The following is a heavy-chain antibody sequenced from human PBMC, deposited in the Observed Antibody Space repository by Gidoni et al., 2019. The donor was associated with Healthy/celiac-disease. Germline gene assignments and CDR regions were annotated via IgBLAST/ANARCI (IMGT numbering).Heavy chain of an antibody. J-gene: IGHJ5*02. D-gene: IGHD2-15*01. CDR3: ARGRSGGVVVAATWYNWFDP. CDR1: GGSFSGYY. V-gene: IGHV4-34*01. Sequence: QVPLQQWGAGLLKPSETLSLTCAVYGGSFSGYYWSWIRQPPGTVLEWIGEINHSGSTNYTPSLKSRVTISVDTSKNQFSLKLISVTAADTAVYYCARGRSGGVVVAATWYNWFDPWGQGTLVTVSS. CDR2: INHSGST.